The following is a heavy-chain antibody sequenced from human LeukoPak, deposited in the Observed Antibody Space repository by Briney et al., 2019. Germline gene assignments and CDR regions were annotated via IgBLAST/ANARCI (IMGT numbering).Heavy chain of an antibody. CDR3: ARDLWKYSSSWSYYGMDV. Sequence: PGGSLRLSCAASGFTFSSYEMTWVRQAPGKGLGWVSYISSSGSTIYYADSVKGRFTISRDNAKNSLYLQMNSLRAEDTAVYYCARDLWKYSSSWSYYGMDVWGQGTTVTVSS. CDR2: ISSSGSTI. V-gene: IGHV3-48*03. J-gene: IGHJ6*02. CDR1: GFTFSSYE. D-gene: IGHD6-13*01.